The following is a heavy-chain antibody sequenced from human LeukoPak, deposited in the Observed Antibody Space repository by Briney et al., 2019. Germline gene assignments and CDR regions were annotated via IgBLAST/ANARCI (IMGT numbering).Heavy chain of an antibody. CDR3: ARTYYYDSSGSEGFDY. D-gene: IGHD3-22*01. CDR1: EFTFSSYS. Sequence: PGGSLRLSCAASEFTFSSYSMSWVRQAPGKGLEWVSYISSSGSTIYYADSVKGRFTISRDNAKNSLYLQMNSLRAEDTAVYYCARTYYYDSSGSEGFDYWGQGTLVTVSS. CDR2: ISSSGSTI. V-gene: IGHV3-48*04. J-gene: IGHJ4*02.